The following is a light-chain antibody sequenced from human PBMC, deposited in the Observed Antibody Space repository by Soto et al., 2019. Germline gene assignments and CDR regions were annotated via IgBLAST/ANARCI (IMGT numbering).Light chain of an antibody. J-gene: IGKJ4*01. V-gene: IGKV3-11*01. Sequence: VVTLSPATLSLSKGERATLSCRASQSISSYLAWYQQKRGQAPRLLIYDASNRATGIPARFSGSGSGTDFTLTISSLETEDFAVYYCQQRGSLPHTFGEGTKVDI. CDR2: DAS. CDR1: QSISSY. CDR3: QQRGSLPHT.